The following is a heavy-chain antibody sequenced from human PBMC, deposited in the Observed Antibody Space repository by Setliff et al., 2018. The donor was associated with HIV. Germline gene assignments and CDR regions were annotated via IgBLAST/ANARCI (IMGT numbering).Heavy chain of an antibody. J-gene: IGHJ2*01. D-gene: IGHD3-3*01. V-gene: IGHV4-39*07. CDR1: GGSISSDSYY. CDR2: IYYSGST. CDR3: LLWTGYYTYWFFDL. Sequence: KTSETLSLTCDVSGGSISSDSYYWAWIRQPPGKGLEWIGTIYYSGSTHYNPSLKSRLTISVDMPKNQLSLKLSSVTAADTAVYYCLLWTGYYTYWFFDLWGRGALVTVSS.